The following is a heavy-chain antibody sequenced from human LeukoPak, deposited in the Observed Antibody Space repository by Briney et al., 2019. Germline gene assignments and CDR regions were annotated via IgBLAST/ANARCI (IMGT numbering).Heavy chain of an antibody. CDR1: GFTFSSYG. CDR3: ATERLGYCSSTSCYCFDY. D-gene: IGHD2-2*01. J-gene: IGHJ4*02. CDR2: IRYDGSNK. V-gene: IGHV3-30*02. Sequence: GGSLGLSCAASGFTFSSYGMHWLRQAPGKGLEWVAFIRYDGSNKYYADSVKGRFTISRDNSKNTLYLQMNSLRAEDTAVYYCATERLGYCSSTSCYCFDYWGREPWSPSPQ.